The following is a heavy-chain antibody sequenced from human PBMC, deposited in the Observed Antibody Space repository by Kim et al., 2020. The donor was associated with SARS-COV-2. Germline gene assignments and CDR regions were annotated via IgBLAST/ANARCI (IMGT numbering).Heavy chain of an antibody. Sequence: GGSLRLSCVASGFTLSSYAMHWVRQAPGKGLEWVAVMSYDGSQRYYADSVKGRFTISRDNSKNTLYLQMNSLRAEDTAVYYCARDWSSSWYAAPGYWGQGTLVTVSS. CDR3: ARDWSSSWYAAPGY. J-gene: IGHJ4*02. D-gene: IGHD6-13*01. V-gene: IGHV3-30*04. CDR1: GFTLSSYA. CDR2: MSYDGSQR.